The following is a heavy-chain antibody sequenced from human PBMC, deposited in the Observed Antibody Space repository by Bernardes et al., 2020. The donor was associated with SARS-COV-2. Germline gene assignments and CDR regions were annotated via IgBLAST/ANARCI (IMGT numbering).Heavy chain of an antibody. Sequence: SVKVSCKASGGTFSSYAISWVRQAPGQGLEWMGRIIPIFGTANYAQKFQGRVTITADESTSTAYMELSSLRSEDTAVYYCARCGYSYALYYYYGMDVWGQGTTVTVSS. V-gene: IGHV1-69*13. J-gene: IGHJ6*02. CDR3: ARCGYSYALYYYYGMDV. CDR1: GGTFSSYA. CDR2: IIPIFGTA. D-gene: IGHD5-18*01.